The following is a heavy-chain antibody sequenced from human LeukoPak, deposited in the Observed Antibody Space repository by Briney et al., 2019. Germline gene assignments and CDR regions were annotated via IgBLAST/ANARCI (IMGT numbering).Heavy chain of an antibody. CDR3: AKVNPDSSGFYSPFDY. CDR1: GFTFSNYA. CDR2: IGNSGGST. J-gene: IGHJ4*02. V-gene: IGHV3-23*01. D-gene: IGHD3-22*01. Sequence: GGSLRLSCAASGFTFSNYAMSWVRQAPGKGLEWVSVIGNSGGSTYYADSVKGRFSISRDNSKNTLYLQMNSLRAEDTAVYYRAKVNPDSSGFYSPFDYWGQGTLVTVSS.